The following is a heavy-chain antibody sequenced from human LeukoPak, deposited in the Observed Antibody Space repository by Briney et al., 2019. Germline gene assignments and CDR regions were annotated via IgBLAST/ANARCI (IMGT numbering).Heavy chain of an antibody. D-gene: IGHD1-14*01. CDR3: ARDYTIAVGTTTYLQH. V-gene: IGHV7-4-1*02. CDR2: INTNTGIP. Sequence: GASVKVSCKASGYIFSVYALIWVRQAPGQGLELMGWINTNTGIPTYAQGFTGRFVFSLDTSVSTAYLQISSLKAEDTAVYYCARDYTIAVGTTTYLQHWGQGTLVTVSS. J-gene: IGHJ1*01. CDR1: GYIFSVYA.